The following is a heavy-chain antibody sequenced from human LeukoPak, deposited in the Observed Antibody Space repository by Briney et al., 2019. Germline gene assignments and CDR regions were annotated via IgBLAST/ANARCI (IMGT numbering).Heavy chain of an antibody. CDR1: GYTFSSYY. CDR3: ARAYGDYVDY. Sequence: ASVTVSCKASGYTFSSYYLHWLGQAPGQGLEWMGIINPSGGSTTYAQKFQGRVTMTWDTSTSAVYMELSSLRSKDTAVYYCARAYGDYVDYWGQGTLVTVSS. D-gene: IGHD4-17*01. CDR2: INPSGGST. J-gene: IGHJ4*02. V-gene: IGHV1-46*01.